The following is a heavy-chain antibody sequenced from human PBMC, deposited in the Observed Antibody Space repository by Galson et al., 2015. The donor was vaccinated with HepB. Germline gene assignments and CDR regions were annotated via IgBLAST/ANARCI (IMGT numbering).Heavy chain of an antibody. CDR1: GFSLSTSGMC. CDR2: IDWDDDK. J-gene: IGHJ4*02. Sequence: PALVKPTQTLTLTCTFSGFSLSTSGMCVSWIRQPPGKALEWLARIDWDDDKYYSTSLKTRLTISKDTSKNQVVLTMTNMDPVDTATYYCARMRFGDRHTVTADIDYWGQGTLVTVSS. D-gene: IGHD4-11*01. V-gene: IGHV2-70*11. CDR3: ARMRFGDRHTVTADIDY.